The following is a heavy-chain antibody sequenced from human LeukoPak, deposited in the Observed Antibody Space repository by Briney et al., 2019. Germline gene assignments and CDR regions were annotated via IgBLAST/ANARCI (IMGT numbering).Heavy chain of an antibody. V-gene: IGHV3-53*01. J-gene: IGHJ2*01. D-gene: IGHD3-10*01. CDR1: GFSVSTNY. Sequence: GGSLRLSCAASGFSVSTNYMNWVRQAPGKGLEWVSILCSGSSTYYTDSVKGRFTISRDNSRNTLYLHMTNLRAEDTAVYYCARVGDHYHWYLDLWGRGSLLTASS. CDR2: LCSGSST. CDR3: ARVGDHYHWYLDL.